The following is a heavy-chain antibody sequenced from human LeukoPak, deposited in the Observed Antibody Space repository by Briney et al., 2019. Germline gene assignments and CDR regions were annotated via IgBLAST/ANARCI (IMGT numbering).Heavy chain of an antibody. Sequence: ASVKVSCKASGYTFTSYYMHWVRQAPGQGLEWMGIINPSGGSTSYAQKFQGRVTMTRDTSISTAYMELSRLRSDDTAVYYCAAVIRSTMGDYWGQGTLVTVSS. V-gene: IGHV1-46*01. CDR1: GYTFTSYY. J-gene: IGHJ4*02. D-gene: IGHD3-22*01. CDR3: AAVIRSTMGDY. CDR2: INPSGGST.